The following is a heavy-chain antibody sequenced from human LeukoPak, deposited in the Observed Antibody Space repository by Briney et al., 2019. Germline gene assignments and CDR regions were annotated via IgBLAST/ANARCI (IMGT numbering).Heavy chain of an antibody. D-gene: IGHD1-7*01. CDR3: ASFAGTINSFDY. J-gene: IGHJ4*02. CDR1: GGTFSSYA. Sequence: ASVKVSCKASGGTFSSYAISWVRQAPGQGLEWMGRIIPIFGTANYAQKFQGRVTITTDESTSTAYMELSSLRSEGTAVYYCASFAGTINSFDYWGQGTLVTVSS. CDR2: IIPIFGTA. V-gene: IGHV1-69*05.